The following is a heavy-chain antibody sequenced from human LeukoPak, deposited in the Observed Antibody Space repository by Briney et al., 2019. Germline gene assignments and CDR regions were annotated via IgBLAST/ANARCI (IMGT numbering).Heavy chain of an antibody. V-gene: IGHV1-69*13. CDR3: ARDLGDASDY. CDR1: GYTFTSYD. D-gene: IGHD6-6*01. Sequence: GASVKVSCKASGYTFTSYDISWVRQAPGQGLEWMGGIIPIFGTANYAQKFQGRVTITADESTSTAYMELSSLRSEDTAVYYCARDLGDASDYWGQGTLVTVSS. J-gene: IGHJ4*02. CDR2: IIPIFGTA.